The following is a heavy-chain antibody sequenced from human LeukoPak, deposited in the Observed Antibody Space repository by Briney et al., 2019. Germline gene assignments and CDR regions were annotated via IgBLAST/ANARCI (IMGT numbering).Heavy chain of an antibody. Sequence: GGSLRLSCAASGFTFSNYAMSWVRQAPGKGLEWVAVISYDGRNKHYPDSVKGRFTISRDISTDTLWLQMDSLRTEDTAVYYCAKGPLRGTAAAIDYWGQGTLVTVSS. CDR2: ISYDGRNK. CDR3: AKGPLRGTAAAIDY. J-gene: IGHJ4*02. V-gene: IGHV3-30*18. D-gene: IGHD2-2*01. CDR1: GFTFSNYA.